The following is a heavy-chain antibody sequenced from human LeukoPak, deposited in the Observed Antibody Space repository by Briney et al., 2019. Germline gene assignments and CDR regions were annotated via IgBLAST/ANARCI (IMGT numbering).Heavy chain of an antibody. V-gene: IGHV4-39*01. CDR2: IYYSGST. Sequence: SETLSLTCTVSGGSISSSSYYWGWIRQPPGKGLEWIGSIYYSGSTYYNPSLKSRVTISVDTSKNQFSLKLSSVTAADTAVYYCARHGPHMLRGVIYYFDYWGQGTLVTVSS. CDR1: GGSISSSSYY. D-gene: IGHD3-10*01. J-gene: IGHJ4*02. CDR3: ARHGPHMLRGVIYYFDY.